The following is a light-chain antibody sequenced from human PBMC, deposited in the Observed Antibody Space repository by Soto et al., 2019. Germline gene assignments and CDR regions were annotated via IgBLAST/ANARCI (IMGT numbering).Light chain of an antibody. Sequence: DVQLIQSPSTLSASVGESVTITCRVSQSISDWVAWYQQKPGKAPKLLIYDATSSESGVPSRFSGNGSGTEFTLTISSLQPDDFASYYCQQYKSFSQTFGQGTKV. CDR1: QSISDW. CDR2: DAT. CDR3: QQYKSFSQT. V-gene: IGKV1-5*01. J-gene: IGKJ2*01.